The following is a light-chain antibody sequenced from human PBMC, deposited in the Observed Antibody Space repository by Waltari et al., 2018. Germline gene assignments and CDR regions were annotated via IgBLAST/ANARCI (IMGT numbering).Light chain of an antibody. J-gene: IGKJ1*01. CDR3: QQYYSYPRT. Sequence: TITCRASQGISSYLAWDQQKPGKAPKLLIYAASTLQSGVPSRFSGSGSGTDFTLTISCLQSEDFATYYCQQYYSYPRTFGQGTKVEIK. CDR2: AAS. V-gene: IGKV1-8*01. CDR1: QGISSY.